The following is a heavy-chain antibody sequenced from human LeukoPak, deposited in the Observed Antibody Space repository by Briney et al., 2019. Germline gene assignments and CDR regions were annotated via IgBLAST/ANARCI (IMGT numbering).Heavy chain of an antibody. D-gene: IGHD4-17*01. J-gene: IGHJ4*02. CDR1: GGSFSGYY. CDR3: ARDSTVTRKIDY. Sequence: SETLSLTCAVYGGSFSGYYWSWIRQPPGKGLEWIGEINHSGSTSYNPSLKSRVTISVDTSKNQFSLKLSSVTAADTAVYYCARDSTVTRKIDYWGQGTLVTVSS. V-gene: IGHV4-34*01. CDR2: INHSGST.